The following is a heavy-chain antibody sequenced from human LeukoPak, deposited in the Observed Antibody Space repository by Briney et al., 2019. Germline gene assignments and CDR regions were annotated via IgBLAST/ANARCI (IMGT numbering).Heavy chain of an antibody. CDR3: ARDCQYYDILAGFGY. J-gene: IGHJ4*02. CDR1: GFTFSSYA. Sequence: QPGGSLRLSCAASGFTFSSYAMHWVRQAPGKGLEWVAVISYDGSNKYYADSVKGRFTISRDNSKNTLYLQMNSLRAEDTAVYYCARDCQYYDILAGFGYWGQGTLVTVSS. V-gene: IGHV3-30-3*01. CDR2: ISYDGSNK. D-gene: IGHD3-9*01.